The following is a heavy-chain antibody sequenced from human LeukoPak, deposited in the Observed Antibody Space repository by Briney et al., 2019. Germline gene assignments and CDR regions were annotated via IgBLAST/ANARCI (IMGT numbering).Heavy chain of an antibody. CDR3: ARHLRLWQNWFDP. CDR2: IHPGDSDT. J-gene: IGHJ5*02. D-gene: IGHD5-18*01. Sequence: PGESLKISCKGSGYTFTSYWIGWVRQMPGKGLEWMGIIHPGDSDTRYSPSFQGQVTISADKSISTAYLQWSSLKASDTAMYYCARHLRLWQNWFDPWGQGTLVTVSS. CDR1: GYTFTSYW. V-gene: IGHV5-51*01.